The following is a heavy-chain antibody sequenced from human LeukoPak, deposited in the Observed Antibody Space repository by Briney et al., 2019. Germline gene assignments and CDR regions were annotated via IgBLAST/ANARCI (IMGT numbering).Heavy chain of an antibody. V-gene: IGHV1-2*02. D-gene: IGHD4-23*01. Sequence: GASVKVSCKVSGYTFIGYYIHWVRQAPGQGLEWMGWINPNSGVTNYAQKFQGRVTMTRDRSISTAYMELSWLTFDDTAVYYCTRETGGSTLVTLPSDNWGQGTPVTVSS. CDR2: INPNSGVT. J-gene: IGHJ4*02. CDR3: TRETGGSTLVTLPSDN. CDR1: GYTFIGYY.